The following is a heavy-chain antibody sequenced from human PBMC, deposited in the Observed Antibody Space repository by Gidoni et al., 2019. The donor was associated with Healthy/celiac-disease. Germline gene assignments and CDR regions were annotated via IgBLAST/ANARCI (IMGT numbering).Heavy chain of an antibody. Sequence: EVQLVESGGGLVQPGGSLRLSCPAPGFTVSSKYMSWVRQAPGRGMEWVSVIYSGGSTYYADSVKGRFTISRDNSKNTLYLQMNSLRAEDTAVYYCARDRQWLGQLDYWGQGTLVTVSS. V-gene: IGHV3-66*01. CDR1: GFTVSSKY. D-gene: IGHD6-19*01. J-gene: IGHJ4*02. CDR3: ARDRQWLGQLDY. CDR2: IYSGGST.